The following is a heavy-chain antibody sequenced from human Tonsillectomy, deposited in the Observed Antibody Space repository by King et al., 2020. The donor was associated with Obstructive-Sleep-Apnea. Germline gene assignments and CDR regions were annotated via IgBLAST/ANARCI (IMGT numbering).Heavy chain of an antibody. D-gene: IGHD2-21*01. CDR1: GYSFTNYW. Sequence: VQLVESGAEVKRPGKSLRISCKGSGYSFTNYWINWVRQMPGKGLEWMGRIDPIDSYTNYSPSFQGHVTISADKSISTAYLQWSSLKASDTAMYYCARPDISYYYGMAVWGQGTTVTVSS. J-gene: IGHJ6*02. CDR3: ARPDISYYYGMAV. V-gene: IGHV5-10-1*03. CDR2: IDPIDSYT.